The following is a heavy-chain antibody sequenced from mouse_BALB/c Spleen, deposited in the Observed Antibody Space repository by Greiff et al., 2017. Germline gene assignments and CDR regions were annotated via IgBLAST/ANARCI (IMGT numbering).Heavy chain of an antibody. CDR3: ARESAGDFYYFDY. CDR1: GYTFTSYV. Sequence: VQLKQSGPELVKPGASVKMSCKASGYTFTSYVMHWVKQKPGQGLEWIGYINPYNDGTKYNEKFKGKATLTSDKSSSTAYMELSSLTSEDSAVYYCARESAGDFYYFDYWGQGTTLTVSS. D-gene: IGHD2-13*01. J-gene: IGHJ2*01. CDR2: INPYNDGT. V-gene: IGHV1-14*01.